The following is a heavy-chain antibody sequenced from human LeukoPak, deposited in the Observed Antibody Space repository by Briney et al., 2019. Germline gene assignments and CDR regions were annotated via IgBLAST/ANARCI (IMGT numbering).Heavy chain of an antibody. Sequence: GGSLRLSCVASGFTFSNYWMHWVRQAPGKGPEWVSAISGSGGSTYYADSVKGRFTISRDNSKYTLYLQMNSLRAEDTAVYYCAKEYYSGYAGAFDYWGQGTLVTVSS. CDR2: ISGSGGST. CDR1: GFTFSNYW. J-gene: IGHJ4*02. V-gene: IGHV3-23*01. D-gene: IGHD5-12*01. CDR3: AKEYYSGYAGAFDY.